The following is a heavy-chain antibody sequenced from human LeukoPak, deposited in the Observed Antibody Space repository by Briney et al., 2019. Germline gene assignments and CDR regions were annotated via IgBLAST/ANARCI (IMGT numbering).Heavy chain of an antibody. J-gene: IGHJ4*02. Sequence: SETLSLTCTVSGGSISSYYWSWIQQPPGKGLEWIGYIYYSGSTNYNPSLKSRVTISVDTSKNQFSLKLSSVTAADTAVYYCARVRGDILTGYPYYFDYWGQGTLVTVSS. CDR1: GGSISSYY. CDR3: ARVRGDILTGYPYYFDY. D-gene: IGHD3-9*01. CDR2: IYYSGST. V-gene: IGHV4-59*01.